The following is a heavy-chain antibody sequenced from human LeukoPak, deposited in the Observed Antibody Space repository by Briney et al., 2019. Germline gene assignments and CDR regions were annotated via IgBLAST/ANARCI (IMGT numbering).Heavy chain of an antibody. CDR3: AADVDTAMALDY. CDR2: IYYSGST. D-gene: IGHD5-18*01. J-gene: IGHJ4*02. V-gene: IGHV4-30-4*07. Sequence: PSQTLSLTCAVSGDSIDSGDYYWSWIRQPPGKGLEWIGYIYYSGSTNYNPSLKSRVTISVDMSKNQFSLKLSSVTAADTAVYYCAADVDTAMALDYWGQGTLVTVSS. CDR1: GDSIDSGDYY.